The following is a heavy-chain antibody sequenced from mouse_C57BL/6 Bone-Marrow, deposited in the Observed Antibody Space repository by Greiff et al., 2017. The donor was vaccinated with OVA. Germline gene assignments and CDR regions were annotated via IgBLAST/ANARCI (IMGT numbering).Heavy chain of an antibody. V-gene: IGHV5-6*02. CDR1: GFTFSSYG. CDR3: ASPYYGSYYYAMDY. J-gene: IGHJ4*01. CDR2: ISSGGSYT. D-gene: IGHD1-1*01. Sequence: DVKLVESGGDLVKPGGSLKLSCAASGFTFSSYGMSWVRQTPDKRLEWVATISSGGSYTYYPDSVKGRFTISRDNAKNTLYLQMSSLKSEDTAMYYCASPYYGSYYYAMDYWGQGTSVTVSS.